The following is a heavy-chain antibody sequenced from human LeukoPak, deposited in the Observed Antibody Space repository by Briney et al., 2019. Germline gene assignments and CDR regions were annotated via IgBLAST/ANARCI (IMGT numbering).Heavy chain of an antibody. Sequence: ASVKVSCKTSGYTFTSYDINWVRQATGQGLEWLGWMSPNNGDTGYAQKFQGRVTMTRDTSTNTAYMELSALTSEDTAVYYCARKTPPDYYYYGMDVWGQGTTVTVSS. J-gene: IGHJ6*02. V-gene: IGHV1-8*01. CDR2: MSPNNGDT. CDR1: GYTFTSYD. CDR3: ARKTPPDYYYYGMDV. D-gene: IGHD2-2*01.